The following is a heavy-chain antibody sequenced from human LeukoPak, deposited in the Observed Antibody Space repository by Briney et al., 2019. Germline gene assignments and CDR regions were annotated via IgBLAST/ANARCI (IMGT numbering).Heavy chain of an antibody. CDR3: ARDRSVSSGWSQDGMDV. J-gene: IGHJ6*02. CDR1: GFTFSSYG. CDR2: IWYDGSNK. D-gene: IGHD6-19*01. V-gene: IGHV3-33*01. Sequence: GRSRRLSCAASGFTFSSYGMHWVRQAPGKGLEWVAVIWYDGSNKYYADSVKGRFTISRDNSKNTLYLQMNSLRAEDTAVYYCARDRSVSSGWSQDGMDVWGQGTTVTVSS.